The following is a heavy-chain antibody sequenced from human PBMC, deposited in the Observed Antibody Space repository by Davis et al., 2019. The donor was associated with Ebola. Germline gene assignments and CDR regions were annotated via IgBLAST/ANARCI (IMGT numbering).Heavy chain of an antibody. D-gene: IGHD2-21*02. CDR1: GFTFSSYS. J-gene: IGHJ3*01. CDR3: VRGRDIVVVTATPCFGF. V-gene: IGHV3-48*02. Sequence: GESLKISCAASGFTFSSYSMNWVRQAPGKGLEWVSGISGSGDTISYADSVKGRFTISRDNAKNSLFLQMNNLRDEDTAVYYCVRGRDIVVVTATPCFGFWGQGTMVTVSS. CDR2: ISGSGDTI.